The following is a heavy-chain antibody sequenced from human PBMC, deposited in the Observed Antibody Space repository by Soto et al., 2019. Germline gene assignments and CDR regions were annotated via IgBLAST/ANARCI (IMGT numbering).Heavy chain of an antibody. Sequence: ASVKVSCKASGYTFTSYGISWVRQAPGQGLEWMGWISAYNGNTNDAQKLQGRVTMTTDTSTSTAYMELRSLRSDDTAVYYCARGLIAGPTNFFGYWGQGTLVTVSS. J-gene: IGHJ4*02. D-gene: IGHD6-13*01. V-gene: IGHV1-18*04. CDR3: ARGLIAGPTNFFGY. CDR1: GYTFTSYG. CDR2: ISAYNGNT.